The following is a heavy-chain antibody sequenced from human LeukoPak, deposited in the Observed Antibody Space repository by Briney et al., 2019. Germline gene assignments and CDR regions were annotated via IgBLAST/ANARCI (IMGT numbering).Heavy chain of an antibody. D-gene: IGHD6-19*01. CDR3: AKKFGSSAWYVGFDS. CDR1: GFTFSSYA. CDR2: IGADSGTT. J-gene: IGHJ4*02. Sequence: PGGSLRLSCAASGFTFSSYAMTWVRQAPGKGLDWVSVIGADSGTTYYAHSVKGRFTIARDNSKNTLYLQMNSLRAEDTAVYYCAKKFGSSAWYVGFDSWGQGTLVTVSS. V-gene: IGHV3-23*01.